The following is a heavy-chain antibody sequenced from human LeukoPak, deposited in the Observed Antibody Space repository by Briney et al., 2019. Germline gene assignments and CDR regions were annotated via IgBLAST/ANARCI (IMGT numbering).Heavy chain of an antibody. Sequence: ASVKVSCKASGYTFTGYYMHWVRQAPGQGLERMGWINPNSGGTNYAQKFQGRVTMTRDTSISTAYMELSRLRSDDTAVYYCARSTYYDFWSGYLIDYWGQGTLVTVSS. CDR1: GYTFTGYY. V-gene: IGHV1-2*02. CDR2: INPNSGGT. CDR3: ARSTYYDFWSGYLIDY. J-gene: IGHJ4*02. D-gene: IGHD3-3*01.